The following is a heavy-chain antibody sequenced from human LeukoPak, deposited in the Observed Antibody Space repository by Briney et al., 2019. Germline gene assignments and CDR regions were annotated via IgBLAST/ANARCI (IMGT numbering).Heavy chain of an antibody. CDR2: IHYSGNT. CDR1: GGSISNYY. D-gene: IGHD3-22*01. Sequence: PSGTLSLTCSVSGGSISNYYWSWIRQPPGKGLEWIAYIHYSGNTNYNPSLKSRVTTSVDTSKNQFSLKLASVTAADTAVYYCARVDDTSGYFYKFDYWGQGTLVTVSS. CDR3: ARVDDTSGYFYKFDY. V-gene: IGHV4-59*01. J-gene: IGHJ4*02.